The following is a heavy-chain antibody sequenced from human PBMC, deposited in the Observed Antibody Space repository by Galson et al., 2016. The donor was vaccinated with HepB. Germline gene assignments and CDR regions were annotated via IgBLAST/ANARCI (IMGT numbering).Heavy chain of an antibody. Sequence: SLRLSCAASGFTFRSFAMHWVRQAPGKGLQWLADISYDGDVKHYADFAKGQFTISRDNSKNTLFLQMNSLRAEDTAVYYCARANTVSGNYYGTDVWGQGTTVTVSS. D-gene: IGHD4-17*01. CDR1: GFTFRSFA. CDR3: ARANTVSGNYYGTDV. J-gene: IGHJ6*02. CDR2: ISYDGDVK. V-gene: IGHV3-30*04.